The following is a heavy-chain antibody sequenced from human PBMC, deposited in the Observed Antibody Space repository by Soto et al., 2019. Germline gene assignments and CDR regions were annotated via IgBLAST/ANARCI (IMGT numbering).Heavy chain of an antibody. D-gene: IGHD4-17*01. CDR1: GDTFSIYT. CDR3: ARVPNDYGDYTTAGLDAFDI. J-gene: IGHJ3*02. Sequence: QVQLVQSGAEVKKPGSSVKVSCKASGDTFSIYTITWVRQAPGQGLEWMGRIIPSLGISNHAQKLQGRVTITADESTSTTYIDLSSLRSEDTAVYYCARVPNDYGDYTTAGLDAFDIWGQGTMVTVSS. CDR2: IIPSLGIS. V-gene: IGHV1-69*02.